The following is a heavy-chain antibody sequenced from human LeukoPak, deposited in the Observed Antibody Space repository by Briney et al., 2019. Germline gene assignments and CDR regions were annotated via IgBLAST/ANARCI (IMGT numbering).Heavy chain of an antibody. CDR2: FDPEDGET. J-gene: IGHJ4*02. Sequence: ASVKVSCKVSGYSLTELSMQWVRPAPGKRLEWMGAFDPEDGETIYAEKFQGRVTMTEDTSTDTAYMELSSLRSEDTAVYYCAADRADFDSSGYALDYWGQGTLVTVSS. D-gene: IGHD3-22*01. CDR1: GYSLTELS. V-gene: IGHV1-24*01. CDR3: AADRADFDSSGYALDY.